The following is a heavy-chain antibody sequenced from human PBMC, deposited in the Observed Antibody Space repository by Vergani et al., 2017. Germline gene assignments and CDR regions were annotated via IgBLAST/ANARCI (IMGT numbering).Heavy chain of an antibody. Sequence: EVQLLESGGGLVQPGGSLRLSCAASGFTFSSYAMSWVRQAPGKGLEWVSAISGSGGSTYYAASVKGRFTISRDNSKNTLYLQMNSLRAEDTAVYYCAIGDYYGSGSPYDAFDIWGQGTMVTVSS. D-gene: IGHD3-10*01. V-gene: IGHV3-23*01. J-gene: IGHJ3*02. CDR1: GFTFSSYA. CDR3: AIGDYYGSGSPYDAFDI. CDR2: ISGSGGST.